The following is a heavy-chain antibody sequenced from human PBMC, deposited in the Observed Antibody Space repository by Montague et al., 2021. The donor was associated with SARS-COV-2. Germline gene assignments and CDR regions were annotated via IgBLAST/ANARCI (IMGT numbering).Heavy chain of an antibody. D-gene: IGHD2-21*02. V-gene: IGHV4-39*07. CDR2: IFYSGTT. Sequence: SETLSLTCTVSGGSISTTSYYWGWIRQPPGKGLEWIASIFYSGTTYYNPSLDSRVTISLDTSNNQFSLRLTSVTTSDTAVYYCARGRVTRAGFDYWGQGILVTVSS. CDR3: ARGRVTRAGFDY. J-gene: IGHJ4*02. CDR1: GGSISTTSYY.